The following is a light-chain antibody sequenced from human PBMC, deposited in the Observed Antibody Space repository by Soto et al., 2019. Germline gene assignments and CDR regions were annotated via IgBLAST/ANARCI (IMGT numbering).Light chain of an antibody. V-gene: IGKV1-5*01. CDR3: QQYNTNPWT. CDR1: QSIRTW. CDR2: DAS. J-gene: IGKJ1*01. Sequence: DIQMTQSPSTLSASVGDRVTITCRASQSIRTWLAWYQQKPGKAPKLLIYDASSLKSGVPSRFSVGGSGTEFTLTISSLQPDDFTSYYCQQYNTNPWTFGQGTKVDIK.